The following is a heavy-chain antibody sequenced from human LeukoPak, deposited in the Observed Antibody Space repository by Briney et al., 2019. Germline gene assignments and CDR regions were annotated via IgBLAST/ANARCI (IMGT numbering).Heavy chain of an antibody. CDR3: AKDVGDGSGSRSRYYYYGMDV. D-gene: IGHD3-10*01. Sequence: GGSLRLSCAASGFTFSSYAMHWVRQAPGKGLEWVAVISYDGSNKYYADSVKGRFTISRDNSKNTLYLQMNSLRAEDTAVYYCAKDVGDGSGSRSRYYYYGMDVWGQGTTVTVSS. CDR2: ISYDGSNK. J-gene: IGHJ6*02. V-gene: IGHV3-30-3*01. CDR1: GFTFSSYA.